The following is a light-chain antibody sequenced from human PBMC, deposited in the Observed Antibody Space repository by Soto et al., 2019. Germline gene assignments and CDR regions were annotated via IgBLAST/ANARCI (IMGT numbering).Light chain of an antibody. CDR2: DAS. J-gene: IGKJ1*01. CDR1: QSMNDW. Sequence: DIQMTQSPSTLSASVGDRVTITCRASQSMNDWLAWYQQKPAKAPKVLIYDASSLQSGVPSRFSGSGSGTEFTLTIDSLQSDDVAIYYCLRYNAFSQTFGQGTKVDIK. V-gene: IGKV1-5*01. CDR3: LRYNAFSQT.